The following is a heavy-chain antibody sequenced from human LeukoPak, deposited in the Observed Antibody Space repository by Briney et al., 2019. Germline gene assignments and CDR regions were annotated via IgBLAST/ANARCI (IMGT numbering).Heavy chain of an antibody. CDR2: IHPSGST. V-gene: IGHV4-34*01. CDR1: GGSLSGYY. D-gene: IGHD4-11*01. J-gene: IGHJ4*02. CDR3: ARDRVRGNSNPYFDY. Sequence: SETLSLTCAVYGGSLSGYYWSWIRQPPGKGLEWIGEIHPSGSTYSKPSLESRVTMSVDTSKNHFSLKLSSVTAADTAVYYCARDRVRGNSNPYFDYWGQGTLVTVSS.